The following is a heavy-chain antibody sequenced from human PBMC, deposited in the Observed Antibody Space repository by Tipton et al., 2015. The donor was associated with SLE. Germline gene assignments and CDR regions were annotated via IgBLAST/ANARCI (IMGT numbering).Heavy chain of an antibody. CDR1: GFTFSHYR. CDR2: ISSSSNFI. V-gene: IGHV3-21*01. D-gene: IGHD2-2*02. Sequence: SLRLSCAASGFTFSHYRLAWVRQAPGKGLEWISSISSSSNFIYYADSVKGRFTISRDNSKNALYLQMNSLRTEDTAVYYCARTADCSSTSCYTGGGYFHHWGQGTLVTVSS. J-gene: IGHJ1*01. CDR3: ARTADCSSTSCYTGGGYFHH.